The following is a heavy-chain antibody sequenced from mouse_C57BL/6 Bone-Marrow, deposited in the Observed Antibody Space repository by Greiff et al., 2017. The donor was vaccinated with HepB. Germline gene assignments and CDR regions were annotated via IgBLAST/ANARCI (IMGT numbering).Heavy chain of an antibody. D-gene: IGHD2-1*01. CDR3: AVYGNSWYFDV. Sequence: QVQLQQPGAELVRPGSSVKLSCKASGYTFTSYWMHWVKQRPIQGLEWIGNIDPSDSETHYNQKFKDKAILTVDKSSSTAYMQLSRLTSEDSAVYYGAVYGNSWYFDVWGTGTAVTVSS. CDR2: IDPSDSET. V-gene: IGHV1-52*01. J-gene: IGHJ1*03. CDR1: GYTFTSYW.